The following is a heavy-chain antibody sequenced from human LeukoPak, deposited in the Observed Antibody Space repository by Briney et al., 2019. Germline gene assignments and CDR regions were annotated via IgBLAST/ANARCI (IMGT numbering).Heavy chain of an antibody. V-gene: IGHV1-2*02. Sequence: ASVKVSCKASGYTFTGYYMHWVRQAPGQGLEWMGWINPNSGGTSYAQKFQGRVTMTRDTSISTAYMELSRLRSDDTAVYYCARARGGSIAAKDYWGQGTLVTVSS. J-gene: IGHJ4*02. CDR3: ARARGGSIAAKDY. CDR2: INPNSGGT. D-gene: IGHD6-13*01. CDR1: GYTFTGYY.